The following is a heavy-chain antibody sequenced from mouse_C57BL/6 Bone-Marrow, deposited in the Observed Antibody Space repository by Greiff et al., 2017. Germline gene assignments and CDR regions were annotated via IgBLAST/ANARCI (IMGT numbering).Heavy chain of an antibody. Sequence: SGAELVRPGASVKLSCTASGFNIKDDYMHWVKQRPEQGLEWIGWIDPENGDTEYASKFQGKATITADTSSNTAYLQLSSLTSEDTAVYYCTTFYYYGSSTSWFAYWGQGTLVTVSA. CDR2: IDPENGDT. D-gene: IGHD1-1*01. V-gene: IGHV14-4*01. J-gene: IGHJ3*01. CDR1: GFNIKDDY. CDR3: TTFYYYGSSTSWFAY.